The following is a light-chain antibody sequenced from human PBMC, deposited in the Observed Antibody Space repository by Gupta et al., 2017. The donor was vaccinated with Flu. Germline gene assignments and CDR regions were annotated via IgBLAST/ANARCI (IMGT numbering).Light chain of an antibody. CDR2: VAS. CDR1: EDIGNF. J-gene: IGKJ4*01. V-gene: IGKV1-33*01. Sequence: SPSSLSACVGDRVTITCQASEDIGNFLNWYQQKPGKAPELLISVASNLQTGVPSRFSGSGSGTDFTFTISSLQPEDIATYYCQQYDTFPTFGGGTKVEIK. CDR3: QQYDTFPT.